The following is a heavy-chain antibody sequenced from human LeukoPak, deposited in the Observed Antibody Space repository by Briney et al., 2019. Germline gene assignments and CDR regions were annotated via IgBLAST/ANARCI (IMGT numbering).Heavy chain of an antibody. V-gene: IGHV4-59*08. D-gene: IGHD3-10*01. CDR3: AATMVRGVHTHFDY. J-gene: IGHJ4*02. CDR2: VYYSGST. Sequence: PSETLSLTCTGSGGSITNYYWSWIRQPPGKGLEWIGYVYYSGSTNYNPSFKRRVTISVAMSKNQFSLKLSSVTAADPAVYYCAATMVRGVHTHFDYWGQGTLVTVSS. CDR1: GGSITNYY.